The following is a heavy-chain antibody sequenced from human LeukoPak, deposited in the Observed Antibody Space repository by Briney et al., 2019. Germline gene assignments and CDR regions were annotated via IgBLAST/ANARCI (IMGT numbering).Heavy chain of an antibody. CDR1: GFTFGDYT. CDR2: IRSKAYGGTT. J-gene: IGHJ4*02. Sequence: GGSLRLSCTASGFTFGDYTMSWVRQAPGKGLEWVAFIRSKAYGGTTEYAASVKGRLTISRDDSKSIAYLQMNSLKTEDTAVYYCTRAIVVVPAANDYWGQGTLVTVSS. V-gene: IGHV3-49*04. CDR3: TRAIVVVPAANDY. D-gene: IGHD2-2*01.